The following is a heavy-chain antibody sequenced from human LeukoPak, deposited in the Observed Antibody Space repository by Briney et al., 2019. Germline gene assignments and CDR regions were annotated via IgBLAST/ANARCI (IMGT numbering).Heavy chain of an antibody. J-gene: IGHJ5*02. CDR2: INPKSGGT. D-gene: IGHD3-10*01. V-gene: IGHV1-2*06. CDR3: ARDRGPYGSGERWCDP. Sequence: GASVKVSCKTSGYTFTVYYINWVRQAPGQGLEWLGRINPKSGGTYYAQKFQGRVSMTRDMSINTAYLELSGLRSDDTAVYYCARDRGPYGSGERWCDPWGQGTLVTVSS. CDR1: GYTFTVYY.